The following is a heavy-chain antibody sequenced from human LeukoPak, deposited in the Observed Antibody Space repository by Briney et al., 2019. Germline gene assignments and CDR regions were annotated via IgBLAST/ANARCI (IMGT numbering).Heavy chain of an antibody. CDR3: AGDSNPASWVTDAFDI. D-gene: IGHD2-2*01. J-gene: IGHJ3*02. Sequence: GGSLRLSCAASGFTFSSYSMNWVRQAPGKGLEWVSSISISWTYIYYADSVKGRFTISRDNARNSLYLQMNSLRAEDTAVYYCAGDSNPASWVTDAFDIWGQGTMVTVSS. CDR2: ISISWTYI. CDR1: GFTFSSYS. V-gene: IGHV3-21*01.